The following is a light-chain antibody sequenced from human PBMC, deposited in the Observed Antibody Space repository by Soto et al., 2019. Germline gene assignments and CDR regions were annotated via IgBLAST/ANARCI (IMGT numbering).Light chain of an antibody. Sequence: IVLTQSQATLSLSPGERATLSCRASQSVSSYLAWYQQKPGQAPMLLIYDASNRATGIPARFSGSGSGKDFTLTISSLEPEDFAVYYCQQRNYWPLTFGGGTKVEIK. CDR1: QSVSSY. V-gene: IGKV3-11*01. CDR3: QQRNYWPLT. CDR2: DAS. J-gene: IGKJ4*01.